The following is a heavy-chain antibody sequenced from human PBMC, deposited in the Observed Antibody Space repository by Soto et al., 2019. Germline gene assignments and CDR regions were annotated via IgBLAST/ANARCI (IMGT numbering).Heavy chain of an antibody. CDR3: AKMVTWDSSGYYQGGFDC. J-gene: IGHJ4*02. CDR1: GFTFEDYA. V-gene: IGHV3-9*01. Sequence: EMHLVKSGGGLVEPGRSLRISCAASGFTFEDYAMHWVRQTPGKGLEWVSGISWNSANIIYADSVKGRFTISRDNAKNSLYLQMNSLRPEDTALYYCAKMVTWDSSGYYQGGFDCWGQGTLVTVSS. CDR2: ISWNSANI. D-gene: IGHD3-22*01.